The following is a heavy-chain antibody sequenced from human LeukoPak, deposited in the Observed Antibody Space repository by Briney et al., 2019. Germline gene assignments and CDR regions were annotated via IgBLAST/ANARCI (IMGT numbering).Heavy chain of an antibody. V-gene: IGHV4-34*01. CDR3: ARQSLYSSGWLPPFDS. CDR1: GGSFSGYY. Sequence: SETLSLTCAVYGGSFSGYYWSWIRQPPGKGLEWIGEINHSGSTYYNPSLKSRVTISVDTSKNQFSLKLSSVTAADTAVYSCARQSLYSSGWLPPFDSWGQGTLVTVSS. J-gene: IGHJ4*02. CDR2: INHSGST. D-gene: IGHD6-19*01.